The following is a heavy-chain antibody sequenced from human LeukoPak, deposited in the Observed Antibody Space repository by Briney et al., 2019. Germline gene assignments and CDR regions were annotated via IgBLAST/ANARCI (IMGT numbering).Heavy chain of an antibody. V-gene: IGHV4-34*01. J-gene: IGHJ6*03. CDR2: INHSGST. D-gene: IGHD3-22*01. CDR3: ASLFYYDDSSGHYPHDYYYYMDV. CDR1: GGSFSGYY. Sequence: RSSETLSLTCAVYGGSFSGYYWSWIRQPPGKGLEWIGEINHSGSTNYNPPLKSRVTISVDTSKNQFSLKLSSVTAADTAVYYCASLFYYDDSSGHYPHDYYYYMDVWGKGTTVTISS.